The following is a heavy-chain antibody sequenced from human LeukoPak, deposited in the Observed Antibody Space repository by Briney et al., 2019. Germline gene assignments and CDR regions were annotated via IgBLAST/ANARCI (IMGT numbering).Heavy chain of an antibody. V-gene: IGHV5-51*01. CDR2: IYPHDSDT. D-gene: IGHD1-7*01. CDR3: VRGAETTADY. CDR1: GFSFTSHW. Sequence: GESLKISCKGSGFSFTSHWVGWVRQMPGKGLEWMGIIYPHDSDTRYSPSFQGQVTVSADKSISSAFLQWGSLKASDSAMYYCVRGAETTADYWGQGPLVTVSS. J-gene: IGHJ4*02.